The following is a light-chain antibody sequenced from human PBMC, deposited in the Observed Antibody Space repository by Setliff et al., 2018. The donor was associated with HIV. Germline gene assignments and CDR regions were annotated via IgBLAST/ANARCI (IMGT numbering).Light chain of an antibody. CDR3: CSYAGRSSWV. J-gene: IGLJ3*02. Sequence: QSALTQPASVSGSPGQSITISCTGTSSDIGNYNFVSWYQQHPGKAPKLMIYEGSERPSGVSNRFSGSKSGNTASLTISGLQTEDEADYYCCSYAGRSSWVFGRGTKGTVL. V-gene: IGLV2-23*01. CDR2: EGS. CDR1: SSDIGNYNF.